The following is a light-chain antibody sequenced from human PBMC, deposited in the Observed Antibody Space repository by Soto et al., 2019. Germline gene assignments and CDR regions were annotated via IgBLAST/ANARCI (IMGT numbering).Light chain of an antibody. V-gene: IGLV2-8*01. J-gene: IGLJ1*01. Sequence: ALTQPPSASRSPGQSVTISCTGTSSDVGGYNYVSWYQQHPGKAPKLMIYEVSKRPSGVPDRFSGSKSGNTASLTVSGLQAEDEADYYCSSYAGSNNYVFGTGTKVTVL. CDR2: EVS. CDR1: SSDVGGYNY. CDR3: SSYAGSNNYV.